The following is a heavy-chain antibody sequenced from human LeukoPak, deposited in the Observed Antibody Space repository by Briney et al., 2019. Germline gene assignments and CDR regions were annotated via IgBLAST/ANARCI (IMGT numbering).Heavy chain of an antibody. Sequence: PSETLSLTCAVYGGSFRGYYWSWIRQPPGKGLEWIGEINHSGSTNYNPSLKSRVTISVDTSKNQFSLKRSSVTAADTAVYYCARGRRGVKPFDYWGQGTLVTVSS. J-gene: IGHJ4*02. CDR3: ARGRRGVKPFDY. V-gene: IGHV4-34*01. D-gene: IGHD2-21*01. CDR2: INHSGST. CDR1: GGSFRGYY.